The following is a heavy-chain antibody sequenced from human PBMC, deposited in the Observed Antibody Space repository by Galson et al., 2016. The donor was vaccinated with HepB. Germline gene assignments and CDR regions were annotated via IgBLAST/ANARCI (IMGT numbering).Heavy chain of an antibody. CDR2: IIPMFGTA. CDR3: ARDCTNAICSSVLGKNAFDI. Sequence: SVKVSCKASGGTFTSYAFTWVRQAPGQGLEWMGVIIPMFGTAHYAQKFQGRVTITADESTSTAYMELSSLSSEDTAVYYCARDCTNAICSSVLGKNAFDIWGQGTMVTVSS. D-gene: IGHD2-8*01. CDR1: GGTFTSYA. V-gene: IGHV1-69*13. J-gene: IGHJ3*02.